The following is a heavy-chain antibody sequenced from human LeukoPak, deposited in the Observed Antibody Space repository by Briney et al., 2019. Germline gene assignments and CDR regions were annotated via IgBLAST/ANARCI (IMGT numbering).Heavy chain of an antibody. D-gene: IGHD3-22*01. J-gene: IGHJ6*04. CDR1: GYTFTSYG. V-gene: IGHV1-18*01. CDR3: ARGEYYYDSSGYYYRGAVDV. Sequence: ASVKVSCKASGYTFTSYGISWVRQAPGQGLEWMGWISAYNGNTNYAQKLQGRVTMTTDTSTSTAYMELRSLRSDDTAVYYCARGEYYYDSSGYYYRGAVDVWGKGTTVTVSS. CDR2: ISAYNGNT.